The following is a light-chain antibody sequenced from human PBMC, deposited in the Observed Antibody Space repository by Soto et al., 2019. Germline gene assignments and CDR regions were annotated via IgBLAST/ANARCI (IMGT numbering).Light chain of an antibody. CDR3: QQYGSSGT. Sequence: EIAMTQSPATLSLSPGERATLSCRASQSVSSYLAWYQQQPRPPPRLLIYGASNTAAGIPDRFTGSGSGTDFTLTISRLEPEDFAVYYCQQYGSSGTFGQGTKVDIK. CDR2: GAS. CDR1: QSVSSY. J-gene: IGKJ1*01. V-gene: IGKV3-20*01.